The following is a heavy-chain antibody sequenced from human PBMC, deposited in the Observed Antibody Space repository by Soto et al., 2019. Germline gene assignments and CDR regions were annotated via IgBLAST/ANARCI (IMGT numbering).Heavy chain of an antibody. D-gene: IGHD6-13*01. CDR2: ISGSGGST. CDR1: GFTFSSYA. V-gene: IGHV3-23*01. J-gene: IGHJ4*02. Sequence: EWSLRLSCAASGFTFSSYAMSWVRQAPGKGLEWVSAISGSGGSTYYADSVKGRFTISRDNSKNTLYLQMNSLRAEDTAVYYCARDRGSSSWFPYFDYWGQGTLVTVSS. CDR3: ARDRGSSSWFPYFDY.